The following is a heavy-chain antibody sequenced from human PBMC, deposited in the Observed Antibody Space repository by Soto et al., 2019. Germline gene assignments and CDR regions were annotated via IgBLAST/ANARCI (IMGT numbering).Heavy chain of an antibody. V-gene: IGHV3-30*02. D-gene: IGHD3-22*01. CDR1: ALAFGSYG. Sequence: PGGPLRLAGAASALAFGSYGLHWVRQRPGKGLEWVAVILYDGRHKFYAGSVRGRLTLSRDVSKGTLYLQMNSLRAEDTAVYYCAKEMFPQTVLDSSSPWGDYWGPGTLVTVSS. J-gene: IGHJ4*02. CDR2: ILYDGRHK. CDR3: AKEMFPQTVLDSSSPWGDY.